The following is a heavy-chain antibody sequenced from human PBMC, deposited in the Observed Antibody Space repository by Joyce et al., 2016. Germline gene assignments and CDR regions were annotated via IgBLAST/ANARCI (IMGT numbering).Heavy chain of an antibody. CDR2: LSSSSSYI. D-gene: IGHD2-8*01. Sequence: EVQLVESGGGLVKPGGSLRLSCAASGFTFSSYSMSWVRQAPVKVGEVCSSLSSSSSYIKYTDSVKGRFTISRDNAKNSLYLQMNSLRVEDTAVYYCARSSYTNGIFDYWGQGTLVTVSS. CDR1: GFTFSSYS. CDR3: ARSSYTNGIFDY. V-gene: IGHV3-21*01. J-gene: IGHJ4*02.